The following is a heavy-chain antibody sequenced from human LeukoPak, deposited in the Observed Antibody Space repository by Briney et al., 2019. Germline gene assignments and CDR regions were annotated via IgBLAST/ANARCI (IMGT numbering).Heavy chain of an antibody. CDR1: GYTFSTYD. J-gene: IGHJ4*02. CDR2: ISAYNGNT. CDR3: ARDLYSSGYSNFDY. V-gene: IGHV1-18*01. Sequence: ASVKVSCKPSGYTFSTYDINWVRQAPGQGLEWMGWISAYNGNTNYAQKLQGRVTMTTDTSTSTAYMELRNLTSDDTAVYYCARDLYSSGYSNFDYWGQGTLVTVSS. D-gene: IGHD3-22*01.